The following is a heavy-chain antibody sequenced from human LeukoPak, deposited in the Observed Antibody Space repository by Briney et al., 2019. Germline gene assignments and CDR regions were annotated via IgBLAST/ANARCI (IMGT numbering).Heavy chain of an antibody. Sequence: ASVKVSCKASGYTFTSYGISWVRQAPGQGLEWMGWISAYNGNTNYAQKLQGRVTMTTDISTSTAYMELRSLRSDDTAVYYCATGIAVFDAFDIWGQGTMVTVSS. V-gene: IGHV1-18*01. CDR2: ISAYNGNT. CDR3: ATGIAVFDAFDI. CDR1: GYTFTSYG. J-gene: IGHJ3*02. D-gene: IGHD6-19*01.